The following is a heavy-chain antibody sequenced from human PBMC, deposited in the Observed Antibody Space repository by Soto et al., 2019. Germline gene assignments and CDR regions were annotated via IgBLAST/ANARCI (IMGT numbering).Heavy chain of an antibody. CDR2: MNPNSGNT. J-gene: IGHJ5*02. Sequence: QVQLVQSGAEVKKPGASVKVSCKASGYTFTSYDINWVRQATGQGLEWMGWMNPNSGNTGYAQKFQGRVTMTRNTSISTAYMELSSLRSEDTAVYYCSRARRGVYGDWFDPCGHGTLVTVSS. CDR1: GYTFTSYD. V-gene: IGHV1-8*01. D-gene: IGHD4-17*01. CDR3: SRARRGVYGDWFDP.